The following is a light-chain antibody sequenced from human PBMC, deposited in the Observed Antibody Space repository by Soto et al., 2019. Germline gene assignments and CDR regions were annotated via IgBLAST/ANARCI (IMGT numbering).Light chain of an antibody. CDR2: DVS. V-gene: IGLV2-14*01. J-gene: IGLJ1*01. CDR1: SSDVGGYNY. CDR3: SSYTTSNTRQIV. Sequence: QSALTQPASVSGSPGQSITISCTGTSSDVGGYNYVSWYQQHPGKAPKFMIYDVSNRPSGVSNRFSGSKSGNTASLTISGLTAEDEAEYYCSSYTTSNTRQIVFGTGTKLTVL.